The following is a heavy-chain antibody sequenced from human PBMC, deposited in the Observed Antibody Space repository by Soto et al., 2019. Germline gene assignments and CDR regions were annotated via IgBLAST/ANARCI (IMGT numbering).Heavy chain of an antibody. V-gene: IGHV4-31*03. CDR2: IYYSGST. J-gene: IGHJ5*02. CDR3: ARWNWRDYGDYGWFDP. Sequence: QVQLQESGPGLVKPSQTLSLTCTVSGGSISSGGYYWSWIRQHPGKGLEWIGYIYYSGSTYYNPSIKSRVTISVDTSKNQFALKLSSVTAADTAVYYCARWNWRDYGDYGWFDPWGQGTLVTVSS. D-gene: IGHD4-17*01. CDR1: GGSISSGGYY.